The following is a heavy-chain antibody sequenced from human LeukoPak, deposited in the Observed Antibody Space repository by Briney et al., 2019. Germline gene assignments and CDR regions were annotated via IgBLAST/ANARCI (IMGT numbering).Heavy chain of an antibody. CDR2: ITTYNGNT. Sequence: ASVTVSCKSSGYTFTSYGFSWVRQPPAQGLGWMGWITTYNGNTNYAQKLQGRVTMTTDTSTSTAYMELRRLRSDDTAVYYCAREFGGYCSGGSCNWFDPWGQGTLVTVSS. D-gene: IGHD2-15*01. CDR3: AREFGGYCSGGSCNWFDP. V-gene: IGHV1-18*01. CDR1: GYTFTSYG. J-gene: IGHJ5*02.